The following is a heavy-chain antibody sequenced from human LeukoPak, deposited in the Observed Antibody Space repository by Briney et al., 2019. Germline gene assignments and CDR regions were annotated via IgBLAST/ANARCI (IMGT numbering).Heavy chain of an antibody. J-gene: IGHJ4*02. CDR2: ISSSSSYI. D-gene: IGHD6-19*01. CDR1: GFTFSSYS. V-gene: IGHV3-21*01. CDR3: AREGQWLAPDY. Sequence: GGSLRLSCAASGFTFSSYSMNWVRQAPGKGLEWASSISSSSSYIYYADSVKGRFTISRDNAKNSLYLQMNSLRAEDTAVYYCAREGQWLAPDYWGQGTLVTVSS.